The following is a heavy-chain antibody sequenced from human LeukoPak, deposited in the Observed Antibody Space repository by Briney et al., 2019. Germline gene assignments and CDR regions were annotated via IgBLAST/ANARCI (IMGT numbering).Heavy chain of an antibody. CDR3: AKERAVVPRGGMDV. J-gene: IGHJ6*02. Sequence: GGSLRLSCAASGFTFSSYAMSWVRQAPGKGLEWVSAISGNGDSTYYADSVKGRFIISRDNSKNTLYLQMNSLRAEDTAVYYCAKERAVVPRGGMDVWGQGTTVTVSS. D-gene: IGHD2-2*01. CDR1: GFTFSSYA. CDR2: ISGNGDST. V-gene: IGHV3-23*01.